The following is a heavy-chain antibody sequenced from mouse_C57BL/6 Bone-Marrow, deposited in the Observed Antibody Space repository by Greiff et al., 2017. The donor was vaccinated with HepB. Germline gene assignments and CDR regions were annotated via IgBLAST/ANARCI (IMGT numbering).Heavy chain of an antibody. Sequence: EVQRVESGGGLVQSGRSLRLSCATSGFTFSDFYMEWVRQAPGKGLEWIAASRNKANDYTTEYSASVKGRFIVSRDTSQSILYLQMNALRADDTAIYYCARDLITTVVAPMDYWGQGTSVTVSS. CDR2: SRNKANDYTT. D-gene: IGHD1-1*01. J-gene: IGHJ4*01. CDR3: ARDLITTVVAPMDY. V-gene: IGHV7-1*01. CDR1: GFTFSDFY.